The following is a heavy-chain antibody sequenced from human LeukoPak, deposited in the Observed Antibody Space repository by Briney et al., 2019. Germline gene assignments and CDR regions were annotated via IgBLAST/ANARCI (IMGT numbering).Heavy chain of an antibody. CDR1: GFTFSSYG. V-gene: IGHV3-33*01. CDR3: AREELDCSSTNCYATPFDY. D-gene: IGHD2-2*01. J-gene: IGHJ4*02. CDR2: IWYDGSNK. Sequence: GGSLRLSCAASGFTFSSYGMHWVRQAPGKGLEWVAVIWYDGSNKYYADSVKGRFTISRDNFKNTLYLQMNSLRAEDTAVYYCAREELDCSSTNCYATPFDYWGQGTLVTVSS.